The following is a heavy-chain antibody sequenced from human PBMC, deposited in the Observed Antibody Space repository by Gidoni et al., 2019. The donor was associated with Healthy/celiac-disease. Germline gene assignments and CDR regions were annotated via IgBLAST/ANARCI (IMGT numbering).Heavy chain of an antibody. CDR3: ARDQDCSSTCCYMRVGWFDP. CDR1: VATFRSYA. CDR2: IIPIFGTA. Sequence: QVQLVQSGAEVKKPGSSVKVSCKASVATFRSYAISWVRQAPGQGLQGMGGIIPIFGTANDAQKFQGRVTITADESTSTAYMELSSLRSEDTAVYYCARDQDCSSTCCYMRVGWFDPWGQGTLVTVSS. V-gene: IGHV1-69*01. D-gene: IGHD2-2*02. J-gene: IGHJ5*02.